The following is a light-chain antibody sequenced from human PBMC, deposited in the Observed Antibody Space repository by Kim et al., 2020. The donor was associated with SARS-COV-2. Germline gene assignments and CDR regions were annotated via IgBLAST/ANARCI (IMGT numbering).Light chain of an antibody. V-gene: IGKV1-39*01. CDR1: ETISKY. Sequence: IQMTQSPSSLSASVGDRVIISCRASETISKYLNWYQQKPGRAPNLLIYTASSLQSGVPSRFSGSGYGTEFTLTISSLQPEDFATYYCQQSYKTPRTFGQGTKVEI. CDR2: TAS. J-gene: IGKJ1*01. CDR3: QQSYKTPRT.